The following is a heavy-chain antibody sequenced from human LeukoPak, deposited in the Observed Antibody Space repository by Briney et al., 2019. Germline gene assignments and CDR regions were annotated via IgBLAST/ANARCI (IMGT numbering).Heavy chain of an antibody. J-gene: IGHJ4*02. Sequence: ASVKVSSMSSGVTFTDHYIHWGRQGPGQGLGWMGYIGPHSTFTSSPQESQGRVTMTRDASMSTAYMELTRLTADDTAVYYCVREGEGPLSKDFDYWGQGTLVTVSS. CDR1: GVTFTDHY. CDR2: IGPHSTFT. V-gene: IGHV1-2*02. D-gene: IGHD2/OR15-2a*01. CDR3: VREGEGPLSKDFDY.